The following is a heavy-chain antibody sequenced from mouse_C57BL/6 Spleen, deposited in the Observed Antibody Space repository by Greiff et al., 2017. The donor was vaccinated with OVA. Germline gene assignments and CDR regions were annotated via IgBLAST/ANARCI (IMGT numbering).Heavy chain of an antibody. V-gene: IGHV6-6*01. CDR1: GFTFSDAW. Sequence: EVQVVESVGGLVQPGGSMKLSCAASGFTFSDAWMDWVRQSPEKGLEWVAEIRNKANNHATSYAVSVKGRFTISRDDSKSSVYRQMNSLRAEDTGIYYCTRMAGTGYYFDYWGQGTTLTVAS. CDR3: TRMAGTGYYFDY. D-gene: IGHD4-1*01. J-gene: IGHJ2*01. CDR2: IRNKANNHAT.